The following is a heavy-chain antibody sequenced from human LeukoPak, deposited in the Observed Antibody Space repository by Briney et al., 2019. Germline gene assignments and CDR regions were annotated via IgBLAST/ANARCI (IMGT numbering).Heavy chain of an antibody. Sequence: GASVKVSCKASGYTFTGYYMHWVRQAPGQGLEWMGWINPNSGGTNYAQKFQGRVTMTRDTSISTAYMELSRLRSDDAAVYYCARVAVAEYYFDYWGQGTLVTVSS. CDR3: ARVAVAEYYFDY. D-gene: IGHD6-19*01. J-gene: IGHJ4*02. CDR2: INPNSGGT. V-gene: IGHV1-2*02. CDR1: GYTFTGYY.